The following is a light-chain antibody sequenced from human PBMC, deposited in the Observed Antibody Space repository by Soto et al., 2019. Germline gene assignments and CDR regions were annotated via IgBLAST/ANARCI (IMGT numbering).Light chain of an antibody. V-gene: IGLV2-8*01. Sequence: QSALTQPPSASGSPGQSVTISCTGTSSDIGGYVYVSWYQQYPGKAPKLIIYEVNKRNSGVPDRFSGSKSGNTASLTVSGLQAEDEADYYCSSYAGGNIDVVFGGGTKLTVL. CDR2: EVN. CDR1: SSDIGGYVY. CDR3: SSYAGGNIDVV. J-gene: IGLJ2*01.